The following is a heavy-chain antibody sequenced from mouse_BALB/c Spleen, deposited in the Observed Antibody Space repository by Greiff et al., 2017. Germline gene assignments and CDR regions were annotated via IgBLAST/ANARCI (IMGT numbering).Heavy chain of an antibody. Sequence: QLQQPGAELVKPGAPVKLSCKASGYTFTSYWMNWVKQRPGRGLEWIGRIDPSDSETHYNQKFKDKATLTVDKSSSTAYIQLSSLTSEDSAVYYCARWGYYGSSYYAMDYWGQGTSVTVSS. J-gene: IGHJ4*01. CDR1: GYTFTSYW. V-gene: IGHV1-69*02. D-gene: IGHD1-1*01. CDR3: ARWGYYGSSYYAMDY. CDR2: IDPSDSET.